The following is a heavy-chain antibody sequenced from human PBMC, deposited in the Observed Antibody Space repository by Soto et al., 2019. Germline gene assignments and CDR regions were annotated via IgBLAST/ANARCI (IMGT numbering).Heavy chain of an antibody. D-gene: IGHD2-15*01. V-gene: IGHV4-30-4*01. CDR1: GDSISTVDYF. CDR3: ARGRYCLTGRCFPNWFDS. CDR2: IYKSATA. Sequence: SETLSLTCSVSGDSISTVDYFWAWIRQPPGQALEYIGYIYKSATAYYNPSFESRVAISLDTSKSQFSLNVTSVTAADTAVYFCARGRYCLTGRCFPNWFDSWGQGTLVTVSS. J-gene: IGHJ5*01.